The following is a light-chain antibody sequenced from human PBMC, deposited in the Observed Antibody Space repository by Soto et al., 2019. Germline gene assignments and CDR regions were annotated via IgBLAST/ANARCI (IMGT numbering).Light chain of an antibody. CDR1: SSNIGENY. CDR3: GTWDSSLAAFV. V-gene: IGLV1-51*01. CDR2: DNT. J-gene: IGLJ1*01. Sequence: QSLLTQPPSVSAAPGQKVTISCSGGSSNIGENYVSWYQQLPGTAPKFLIYDNTKRLSGIPDRVSGSKSGTSATLAITGLQTGDEADYYCGTWDSSLAAFVFGSGTKV.